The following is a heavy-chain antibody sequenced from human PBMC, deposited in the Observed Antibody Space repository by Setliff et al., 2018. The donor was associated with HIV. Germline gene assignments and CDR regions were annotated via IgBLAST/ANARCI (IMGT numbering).Heavy chain of an antibody. CDR2: FSAYNGNT. CDR1: GYTFITYG. CDR3: ARVPGDYGDNPIDF. V-gene: IGHV1-18*01. Sequence: ASVKVSCKASGYTFITYGISWVRQAPGQGLEWMGWFSAYNGNTDYAQNLQDRVTMTTDTSTSTAYMELRSLRSDDTAVYYCARVPGDYGDNPIDFWGPGTLVTV. D-gene: IGHD4-17*01. J-gene: IGHJ4*02.